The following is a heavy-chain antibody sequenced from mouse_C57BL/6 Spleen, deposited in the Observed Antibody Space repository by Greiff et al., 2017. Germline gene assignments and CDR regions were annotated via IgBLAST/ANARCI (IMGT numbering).Heavy chain of an antibody. D-gene: IGHD2-4*01. CDR1: GFSLSTSGMG. CDR3: ARRADYDYDVYFDY. J-gene: IGHJ2*01. Sequence: QVQLKESGPGILQSSQTLSLTCSFSGFSLSTSGMGVSWIRQPSGKGLEWLAHIYWDDDKRYNPSLKSRLTISKDTSRNQVFLKIPSVDTADTATYYCARRADYDYDVYFDYWRQGTTLTVSS. V-gene: IGHV8-12*01. CDR2: IYWDDDK.